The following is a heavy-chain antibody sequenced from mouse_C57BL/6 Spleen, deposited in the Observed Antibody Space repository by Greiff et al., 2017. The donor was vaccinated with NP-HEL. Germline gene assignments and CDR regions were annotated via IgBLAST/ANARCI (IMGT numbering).Heavy chain of an antibody. D-gene: IGHD1-1*01. CDR3: ARPSSYGSSPYYAMDY. V-gene: IGHV1-69*01. CDR2: IDPSDSYT. J-gene: IGHJ4*01. CDR1: GYTFTSYW. Sequence: QVQLQQPGAELVMPGASVKLSCKASGYTFTSYWLPWVKQRPGQGLEWIGEIDPSDSYTNYNQKFKGKSTLTVDKSSSTAYMQLSSLTSEDSAVYYCARPSSYGSSPYYAMDYWGQGTSVTVSS.